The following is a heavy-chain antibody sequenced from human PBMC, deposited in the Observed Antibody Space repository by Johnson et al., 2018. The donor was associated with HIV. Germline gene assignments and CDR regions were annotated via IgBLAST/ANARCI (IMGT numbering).Heavy chain of an antibody. J-gene: IGHJ3*02. D-gene: IGHD2-21*02. CDR1: GFTFSRFA. Sequence: QLQLVESGGGLVQPGRSLRLSCPASGFTFSRFAMPWVRQAPGKGLEWVAVLYSGGDIYYADSVKGRFIIPRDNSKSTLYLQLNSLRAEDTGIYYCARGGGAYCGGDCLRTFDIWGQGTMVTVSS. CDR2: LYSGGDI. V-gene: IGHV3-30*14. CDR3: ARGGGAYCGGDCLRTFDI.